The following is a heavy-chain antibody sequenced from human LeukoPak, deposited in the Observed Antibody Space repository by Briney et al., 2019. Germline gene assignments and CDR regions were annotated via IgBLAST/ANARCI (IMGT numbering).Heavy chain of an antibody. CDR1: GGSISSSSYY. CDR3: ARLVFSIAAADFDY. J-gene: IGHJ4*02. V-gene: IGHV4-39*01. CDR2: IYYSGST. Sequence: KPSETLSLTCTVSGGSISSSSYYWGWIRQPPGKGLEWIGSIYYSGSTYYNPSLKSRVTISVDTSKNQFSLKLSSVTAADTAVYYCARLVFSIAAADFDYWGQGTLVTVSS. D-gene: IGHD6-13*01.